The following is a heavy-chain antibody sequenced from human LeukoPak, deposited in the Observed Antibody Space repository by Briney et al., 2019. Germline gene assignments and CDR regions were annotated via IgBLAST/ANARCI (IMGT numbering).Heavy chain of an antibody. CDR3: ARSDWFDP. V-gene: IGHV3-74*01. Sequence: GGSLRLSCAASGXAFXTYXXHXVXXAPXXXXXWXSRIKSDGSXTTYADFVKGRFTISRDNAKNTLYLQMNSLRVEDTAVYYCARSDWFDPWGQGTLVTVSS. J-gene: IGHJ5*02. CDR1: GXAFXTYX. CDR2: IKSDGSXT.